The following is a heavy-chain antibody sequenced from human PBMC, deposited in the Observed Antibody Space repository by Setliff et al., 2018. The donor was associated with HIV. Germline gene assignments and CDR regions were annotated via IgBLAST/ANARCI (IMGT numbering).Heavy chain of an antibody. CDR1: GYTFSSYG. CDR2: INPYSGKT. D-gene: IGHD2-15*01. CDR3: AVAGSGDFDI. V-gene: IGHV1-18*04. Sequence: ASVKVSCKASGYTFSSYGISWVRQAPGQGLEWMGWINPYSGKTKYAQNLQGRVTMTRDTSASTAYMELRSLRSDDTAVYYCAVAGSGDFDIWGQGTMVTVS. J-gene: IGHJ3*02.